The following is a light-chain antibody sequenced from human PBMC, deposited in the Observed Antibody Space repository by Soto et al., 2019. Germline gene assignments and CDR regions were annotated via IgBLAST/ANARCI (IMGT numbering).Light chain of an antibody. CDR1: SSNIGSNT. V-gene: IGLV1-44*01. Sequence: QSVLTQPPSASGTPGQRVTISCSGSSSNIGSNTVNWYQQLPGTAPKLLIYTNNQRPSGVPGRFSASKSGTSASLAISGLQSEDEADYYCAAWDDSLNGLVFGGGTKVTVL. J-gene: IGLJ2*01. CDR3: AAWDDSLNGLV. CDR2: TNN.